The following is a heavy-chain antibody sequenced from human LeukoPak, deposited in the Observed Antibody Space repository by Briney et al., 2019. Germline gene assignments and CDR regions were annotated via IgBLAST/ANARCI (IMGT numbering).Heavy chain of an antibody. D-gene: IGHD3-10*01. V-gene: IGHV4-4*02. CDR3: GGERYDRGNWFDP. J-gene: IGHJ5*02. CDR2: IYHSGST. Sequence: SETLSLTCAVSGGSISSSNWWSWVRQSPGKGLEWIGEIYHSGSTNYNPSLKSRVTISLDMSKNKFSLNLNSVTAADTAVYYCGGERYDRGNWFDPWGQGTLVTVSS. CDR1: GGSISSSNW.